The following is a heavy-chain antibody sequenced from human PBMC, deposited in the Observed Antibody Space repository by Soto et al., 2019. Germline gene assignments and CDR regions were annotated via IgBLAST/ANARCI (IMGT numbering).Heavy chain of an antibody. CDR1: GGSISSGGYY. D-gene: IGHD1-26*01. Sequence: QVQLQESGPGLVKPSQTLSLTCSVSGGSISSGGYYWSWIRQHPEKGLEWIGYIYYSGSTNYNPSLKSRVIISVATSSNRCSLDLRSVTAADTAIYYCARHSASWQWFDYWGQGTLVTVSS. CDR2: IYYSGST. J-gene: IGHJ5*01. V-gene: IGHV4-31*03. CDR3: ARHSASWQWFDY.